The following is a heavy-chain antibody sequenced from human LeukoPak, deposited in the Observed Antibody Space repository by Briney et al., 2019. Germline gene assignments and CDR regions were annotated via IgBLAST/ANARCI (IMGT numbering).Heavy chain of an antibody. CDR1: GFTFSNYG. Sequence: PGGSLRLSCAASGFTFSNYGMHWVRQAPGKGLEWVAVIRYDGSVKYYADSVKGRFTLSKDNFKDTLYLHMNGLRPEDSAVYYCSREGSEAFDIWGQGSMVTVSS. CDR3: SREGSEAFDI. V-gene: IGHV3-30*02. CDR2: IRYDGSVK. J-gene: IGHJ3*02.